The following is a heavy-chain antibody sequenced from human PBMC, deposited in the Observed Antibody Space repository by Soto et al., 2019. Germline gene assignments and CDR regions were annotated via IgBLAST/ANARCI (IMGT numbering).Heavy chain of an antibody. Sequence: QVQLVESGGGVVQPVRSLRLSCAASGFSFSSYAMHWVRQAPDKGLGWVAVISYDESSESYADSVKGRFTISRDNSKNTLYLQMNSLRDEDTAVYYCAREFIDYTNFYHYYGMDVWGQGTTVTVSS. CDR1: GFSFSSYA. CDR2: ISYDESSE. J-gene: IGHJ6*02. D-gene: IGHD4-4*01. CDR3: AREFIDYTNFYHYYGMDV. V-gene: IGHV3-30-3*01.